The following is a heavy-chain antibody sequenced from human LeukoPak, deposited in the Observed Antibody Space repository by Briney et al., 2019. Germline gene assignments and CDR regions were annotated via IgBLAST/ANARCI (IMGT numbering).Heavy chain of an antibody. CDR3: ARDQGPADFDY. J-gene: IGHJ4*02. CDR1: GYTFTGHY. V-gene: IGHV1-2*02. Sequence: ASVKVSCKASGYTFTGHYMHWVRQATGQGLEWMGRINPNSGGTNYAQKFQGRVTMTRDTSISTAYMELSRLRSDDTAVYYRARDQGPADFDYWGQGTLVTVSS. CDR2: INPNSGGT.